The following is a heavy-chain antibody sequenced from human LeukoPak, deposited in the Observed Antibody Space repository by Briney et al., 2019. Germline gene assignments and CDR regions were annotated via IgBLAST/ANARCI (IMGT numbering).Heavy chain of an antibody. CDR1: GFTFSSYP. Sequence: PGGSLRLSCAASGFTFSSYPMSWVRQAPGKGLEWVSTINSGGSGTFYADSVKGRFTISRDNPKITLYLQMNTLRAEDTAVYYCVKAATFTMVRGVILYYFDYWGQGILVTVSS. CDR3: VKAATFTMVRGVILYYFDY. V-gene: IGHV3-23*01. CDR2: INSGGSGT. D-gene: IGHD3-10*01. J-gene: IGHJ4*02.